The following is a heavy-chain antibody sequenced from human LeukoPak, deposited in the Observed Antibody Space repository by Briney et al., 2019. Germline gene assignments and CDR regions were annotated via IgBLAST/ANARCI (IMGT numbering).Heavy chain of an antibody. V-gene: IGHV1-69*01. CDR1: GGTSSSYA. CDR2: IIPIFGTA. J-gene: IGHJ6*02. D-gene: IGHD6-13*01. Sequence: GSSVKVSCKASGGTSSSYAISWVRQAPGQGLEWMGGIIPIFGTANYAQKFQGRVTITADESTSTAYMELSSLRSEDTAVYYCARDSPIAAPASGYYYGMDVWGQGTTVTVSS. CDR3: ARDSPIAAPASGYYYGMDV.